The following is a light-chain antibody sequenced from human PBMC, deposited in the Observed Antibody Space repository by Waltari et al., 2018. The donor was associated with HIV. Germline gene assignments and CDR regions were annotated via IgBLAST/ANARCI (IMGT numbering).Light chain of an antibody. CDR2: EVS. CDR3: CSYAGSSTHV. J-gene: IGLJ1*01. CDR1: SSDVGSYEL. Sequence: QSALTQPASVSGSPGQSITISCTGTSSDVGSYELVSLYQKHPDKAPKLMIYEVSKRPSGVSNRFSGSKSGNTASLTISGLQAEDEADYYCCSYAGSSTHVFGGGTKVTVL. V-gene: IGLV2-23*02.